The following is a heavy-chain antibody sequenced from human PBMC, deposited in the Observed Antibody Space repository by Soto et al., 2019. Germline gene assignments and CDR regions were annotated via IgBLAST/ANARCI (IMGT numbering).Heavy chain of an antibody. CDR3: AREVSSYYYDSSGRPRHWFDP. CDR1: GYTFTSYG. Sequence: ASVKVSCKASGYTFTSYGISWVRQAPGQGLEWMGWISAYNGNTNYAQKLQGRVTMTTDTSTSTAYMELRSLRSDDTAAYYCAREVSSYYYDSSGRPRHWFDPWGQGTLVTVSS. CDR2: ISAYNGNT. J-gene: IGHJ5*02. V-gene: IGHV1-18*01. D-gene: IGHD3-22*01.